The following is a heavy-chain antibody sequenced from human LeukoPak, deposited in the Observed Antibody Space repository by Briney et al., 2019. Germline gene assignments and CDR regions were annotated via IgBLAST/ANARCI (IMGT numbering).Heavy chain of an antibody. Sequence: GGSLRLSCAASGFTFSSYSMNWVRQAPGKGLEWVSSISSSSSYIYYADSVKGRFTISRDNAKNSLYLQINSLRAEDTAVYYCARGRGGSYTKTDYWGQGTLVTVSS. CDR2: ISSSSSYI. D-gene: IGHD1-26*01. J-gene: IGHJ4*02. CDR1: GFTFSSYS. CDR3: ARGRGGSYTKTDY. V-gene: IGHV3-21*06.